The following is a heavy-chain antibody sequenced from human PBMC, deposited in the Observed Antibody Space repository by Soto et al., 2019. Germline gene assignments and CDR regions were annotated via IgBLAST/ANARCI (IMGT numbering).Heavy chain of an antibody. D-gene: IGHD3-10*01. V-gene: IGHV1-69*12. J-gene: IGHJ6*02. Sequence: QVQLVQSGAEVKKPGSSVKVSCKASGGTFSSYAISWVRQAPGQGLEWMGGIIPIFGTANYAQKFQGSVTITADASTSTAYMELSSLRSEDTAVYYCAREGGSGNYRYYAMDVWGQGTTVTVSS. CDR3: AREGGSGNYRYYAMDV. CDR1: GGTFSSYA. CDR2: IIPIFGTA.